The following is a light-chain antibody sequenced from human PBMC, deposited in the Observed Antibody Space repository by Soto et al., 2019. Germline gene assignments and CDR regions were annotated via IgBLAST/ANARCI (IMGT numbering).Light chain of an antibody. V-gene: IGKV1-5*01. J-gene: IGKJ4*01. CDR3: QQYKRYCT. CDR2: DAS. CDR1: QSISNW. Sequence: DIQMTQSPSTLSASVGARVTITCRASQSISNWLAWYQQKPGKAPRLLIFDASSLESGVPSRFSGSGSGTEFTLTISSLQPDDFATYYCQQYKRYCTVGGGTKVEIK.